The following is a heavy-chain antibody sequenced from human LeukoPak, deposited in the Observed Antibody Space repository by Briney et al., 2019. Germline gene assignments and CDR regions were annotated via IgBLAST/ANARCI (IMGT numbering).Heavy chain of an antibody. CDR3: ARPLSAGHYYMDV. CDR1: GGTFSSYA. D-gene: IGHD3-16*02. J-gene: IGHJ6*03. Sequence: ASVKVSCKASGGTFSSYAIIWVRQAPGQGLEWMGGIIPIFGTANYAQKFQGRVTITTDESTSTAYMELSSLRSEDTAVYYCARPLSAGHYYMDVWGKGTTVTVSS. V-gene: IGHV1-69*05. CDR2: IIPIFGTA.